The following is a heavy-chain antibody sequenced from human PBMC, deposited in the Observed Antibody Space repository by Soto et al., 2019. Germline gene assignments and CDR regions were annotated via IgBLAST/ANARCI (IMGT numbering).Heavy chain of an antibody. D-gene: IGHD1-26*01. Sequence: QVQLVQSGAEVKKPGSSVKVSCKASGGTFSSYAISWVRQAPGHGLEWMGGIIPIVGTANYAQKFQGRVTITADESTSTAYMELSSLRSEDTAVYYCARGADSGSYHHWFDPWGQGTLVTVSS. CDR2: IIPIVGTA. CDR3: ARGADSGSYHHWFDP. CDR1: GGTFSSYA. V-gene: IGHV1-69*01. J-gene: IGHJ5*02.